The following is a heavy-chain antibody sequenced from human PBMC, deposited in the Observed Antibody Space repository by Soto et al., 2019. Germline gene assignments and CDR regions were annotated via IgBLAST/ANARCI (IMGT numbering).Heavy chain of an antibody. CDR2: ISSRSTNI. D-gene: IGHD6-19*01. CDR3: AKFTEPGYSSIWYYFEY. Sequence: PGGSLRLSCGGSGFTFSCYSMAWVRQAPGRGLEWVASISSRSTNIDYADSVKGRFTISRDNAKNLVSLQMSSLRGEDTALYYCAKFTEPGYSSIWYYFEYWGQGTPVTVSS. CDR1: GFTFSCYS. V-gene: IGHV3-21*06. J-gene: IGHJ4*02.